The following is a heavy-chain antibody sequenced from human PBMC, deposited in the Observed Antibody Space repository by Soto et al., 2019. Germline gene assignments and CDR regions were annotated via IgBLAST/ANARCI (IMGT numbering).Heavy chain of an antibody. CDR2: ISGSGGST. D-gene: IGHD4-4*01. Sequence: GGSLRLSCAASGFTFSSYAMSWVRQAPGKGLEWVSAISGSGGSTYYADSVKGRFTISRDNSKNTLYLQMNSLRAEDTAVYYCAKDLDGSNYVPTPVDYWGQGTLVTVSS. J-gene: IGHJ4*02. CDR1: GFTFSSYA. CDR3: AKDLDGSNYVPTPVDY. V-gene: IGHV3-23*01.